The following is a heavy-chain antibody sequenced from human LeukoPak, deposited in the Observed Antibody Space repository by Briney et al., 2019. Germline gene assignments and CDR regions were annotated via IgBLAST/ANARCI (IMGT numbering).Heavy chain of an antibody. V-gene: IGHV5-51*01. CDR2: IYPGDSDT. D-gene: IGHD2-15*01. Sequence: LGESLKISCKGSGYSFTNYWIAWVRQMPGKGLEWMGIIYPGDSDTTYSPSFQGQITISGDKSISTAYLQWSSLKASDTAMYYCARARYCSGGNCYAEYWGQGTLVTVSS. CDR1: GYSFTNYW. J-gene: IGHJ4*02. CDR3: ARARYCSGGNCYAEY.